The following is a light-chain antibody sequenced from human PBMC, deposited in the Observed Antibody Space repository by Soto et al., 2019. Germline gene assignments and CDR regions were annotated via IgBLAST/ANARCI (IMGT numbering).Light chain of an antibody. Sequence: AIQLTQSPSSLSGSVGDGLTITFRSSQAIRSALGWYQQKPGKVPKLLIYAASTLQSGVPSRFSGSGSGRDFTLTISSLQPEDFATYYCLLDYAYFWAFGQGTKVHIK. V-gene: IGKV1-6*01. CDR1: QAIRSA. CDR3: LLDYAYFWA. J-gene: IGKJ1*01. CDR2: AAS.